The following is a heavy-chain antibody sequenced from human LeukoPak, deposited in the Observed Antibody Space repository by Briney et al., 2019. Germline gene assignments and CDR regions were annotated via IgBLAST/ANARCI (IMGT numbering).Heavy chain of an antibody. J-gene: IGHJ6*02. CDR3: ATLQIEKSGYHYYYYGMDV. D-gene: IGHD5-12*01. CDR1: GYTLTELS. V-gene: IGHV1-24*01. Sequence: ASVKVSCKVSGYTLTELSMHWVRQAPGKGLEWMGGFDPEDGETIYAQKFQGRVTMTEDTSTDTAYMELSSLRSEDTAVYYCATLQIEKSGYHYYYYGMDVWGQGTTVTVSS. CDR2: FDPEDGET.